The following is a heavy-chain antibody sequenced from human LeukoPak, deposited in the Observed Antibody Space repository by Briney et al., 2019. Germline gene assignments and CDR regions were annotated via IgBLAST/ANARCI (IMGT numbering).Heavy chain of an antibody. CDR3: ARHRLGYSYGYGAFDI. D-gene: IGHD5-18*01. J-gene: IGHJ3*02. Sequence: GEASKISCKGSGYRFTSYWIGWVRQMPGKGLEWMGIIYPGDSDTRYSPSFQGQVTISADKSISTAYLQWSSLKASDTAMYYCARHRLGYSYGYGAFDIWGQGTMVTVSS. CDR2: IYPGDSDT. V-gene: IGHV5-51*01. CDR1: GYRFTSYW.